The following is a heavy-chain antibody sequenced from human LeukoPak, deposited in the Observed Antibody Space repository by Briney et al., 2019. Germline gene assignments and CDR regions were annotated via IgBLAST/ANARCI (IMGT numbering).Heavy chain of an antibody. D-gene: IGHD5-12*01. Sequence: SETLSLTCTVSGGSLSSNYWNWIRQPAGKGLEWIGRMYPSGGTNYNPSLNSRVTMSVDTSKNQFSLKLSSVTAADSAVYYCARDRGGYNWYFDLWGRGTLVTVSS. J-gene: IGHJ2*01. CDR3: ARDRGGYNWYFDL. V-gene: IGHV4-4*07. CDR2: MYPSGGT. CDR1: GGSLSSNY.